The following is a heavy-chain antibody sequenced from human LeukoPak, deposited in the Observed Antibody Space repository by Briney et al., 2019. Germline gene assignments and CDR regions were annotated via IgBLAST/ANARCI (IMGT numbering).Heavy chain of an antibody. CDR3: ARDHPSNYGDSRMGPYFDY. D-gene: IGHD4-17*01. J-gene: IGHJ4*02. V-gene: IGHV3-30*04. CDR1: GFTFSSYA. Sequence: GGSLRLSCAASGFTFSSYAMHWVRQAPGKGLEWVAVISYDGSNKYYADSVKGRFTISRDNSKNTLYLQMNGLRAEDTAVYYCARDHPSNYGDSRMGPYFDYWGQGTLVTVSS. CDR2: ISYDGSNK.